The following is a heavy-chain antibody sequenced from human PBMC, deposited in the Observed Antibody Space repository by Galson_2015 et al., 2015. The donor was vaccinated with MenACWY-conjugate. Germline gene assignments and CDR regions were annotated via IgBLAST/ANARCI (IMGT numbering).Heavy chain of an antibody. J-gene: IGHJ4*02. Sequence: SLRLSCAASGFTVSSNYMSWVRQAPGKGLEWVSVIYSGGSTYYAGSVKGRFTIPRDNSKNTVNLQMNSLRAEDTAIYYCARDFDYWGQGTLVTVSS. CDR1: GFTVSSNY. CDR3: ARDFDY. CDR2: IYSGGST. V-gene: IGHV3-66*02.